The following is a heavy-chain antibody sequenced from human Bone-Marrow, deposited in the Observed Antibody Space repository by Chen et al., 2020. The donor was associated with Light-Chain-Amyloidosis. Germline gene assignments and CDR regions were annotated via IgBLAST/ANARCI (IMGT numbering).Heavy chain of an antibody. CDR2: IDYSGSS. Sequence: QVQLQESGPGLVKPSQTLSLTCSVSGGSINSGGYSWGWIRQHPGKGLEWIGFIDYSGSSYYNPSLQSRVTISIDTSKKEFSLRLSSVTAADTAVYYCARDRYSTTPWDYSSGMDVWGQGTTVTVSS. V-gene: IGHV4-31*03. CDR1: GGSINSGGYS. J-gene: IGHJ6*02. CDR3: ARDRYSTTPWDYSSGMDV. D-gene: IGHD1-1*01.